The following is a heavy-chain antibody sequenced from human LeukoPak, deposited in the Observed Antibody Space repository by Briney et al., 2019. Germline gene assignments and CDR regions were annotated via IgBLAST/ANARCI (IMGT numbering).Heavy chain of an antibody. CDR2: ISYDGSNK. CDR3: AKDSSSWYGGDY. D-gene: IGHD6-13*01. Sequence: GGSLRLSCAASGFTFSSYAMHWVRQAPGKGLEWVAVISYDGSNKYYADSVKGRFTISRDNSKNTLYLQMNSLRAEDTAVYYCAKDSSSWYGGDYWGQGTLVTVSS. V-gene: IGHV3-30-3*01. J-gene: IGHJ4*02. CDR1: GFTFSSYA.